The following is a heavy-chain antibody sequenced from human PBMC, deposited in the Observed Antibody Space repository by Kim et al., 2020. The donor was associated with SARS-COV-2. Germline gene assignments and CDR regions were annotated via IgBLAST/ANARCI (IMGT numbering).Heavy chain of an antibody. CDR2: IYYSGST. CDR3: ARERYSSSWYVDY. J-gene: IGHJ4*02. CDR1: GGSISSGDYY. D-gene: IGHD6-13*01. Sequence: SETLSLTCTVSGGSISSGDYYWSWIRQPPGKGLEWIGYIYYSGSTYYNPSLKSRVTISVDTSKNQFSLKLSSVTAADTAVYYCARERYSSSWYVDYWGQGTLVTVSS. V-gene: IGHV4-30-4*01.